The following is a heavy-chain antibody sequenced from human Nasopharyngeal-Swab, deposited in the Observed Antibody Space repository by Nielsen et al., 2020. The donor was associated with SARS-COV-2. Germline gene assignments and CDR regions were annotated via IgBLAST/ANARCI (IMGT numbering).Heavy chain of an antibody. CDR3: ARAVDTALLGFDY. V-gene: IGHV1-2*02. J-gene: IGHJ4*02. Sequence: VKVSCKASGYTFTGYYMHWVRQAPGQGLEWMGWINPNSGGTNYAQKFQGRVTMTRDTSISTAYMELSRLRSDDTAVYYCARAVDTALLGFDYWGQGTLVTVSS. CDR1: GYTFTGYY. CDR2: INPNSGGT. D-gene: IGHD5-18*01.